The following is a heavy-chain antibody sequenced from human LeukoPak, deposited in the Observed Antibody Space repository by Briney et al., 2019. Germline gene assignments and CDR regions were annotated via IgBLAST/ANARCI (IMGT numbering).Heavy chain of an antibody. D-gene: IGHD6-19*01. J-gene: IGHJ3*02. Sequence: ASVKVSCKASGYTFTGYYMHWVRQAPGQGLEWMGWINPNSGGTNYAQKFQGRVTMTRDTSISTAYMELSRLRSDDTAVYYCAREKSGSIAVAGTPEDDAFDIWGQGTMVTVSS. CDR1: GYTFTGYY. CDR2: INPNSGGT. V-gene: IGHV1-2*02. CDR3: AREKSGSIAVAGTPEDDAFDI.